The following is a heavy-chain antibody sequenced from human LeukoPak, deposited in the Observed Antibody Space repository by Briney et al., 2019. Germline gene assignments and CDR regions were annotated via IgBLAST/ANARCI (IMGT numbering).Heavy chain of an antibody. CDR1: GFIFRNYA. CDR3: VRDIYYDSSGYSTPPDY. V-gene: IGHV3-23*01. D-gene: IGHD3-22*01. J-gene: IGHJ4*02. Sequence: PGGSLRLSCAASGFIFRNYAMSWVRQAPGKGLEWVSAITGSGDTTYYADSVKGRFTVSRDNAQNTLYLQMNSLRAEDTAVYYCVRDIYYDSSGYSTPPDYWGQGTLVTVSS. CDR2: ITGSGDTT.